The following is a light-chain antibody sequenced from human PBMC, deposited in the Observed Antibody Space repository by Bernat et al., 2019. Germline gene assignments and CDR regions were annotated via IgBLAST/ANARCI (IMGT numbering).Light chain of an antibody. V-gene: IGKV3-20*01. J-gene: IGKJ5*01. Sequence: EIVLTQSPGTLSLSPGERATISCRASQSVTSNYLAWYQQRPGQAPRLLIYGASSRATDIPDKFSGSGSGTDFTLTISRLEPEDFAVYYCQQYGSSPITFGQGTRVESK. CDR2: GAS. CDR3: QQYGSSPIT. CDR1: QSVTSNY.